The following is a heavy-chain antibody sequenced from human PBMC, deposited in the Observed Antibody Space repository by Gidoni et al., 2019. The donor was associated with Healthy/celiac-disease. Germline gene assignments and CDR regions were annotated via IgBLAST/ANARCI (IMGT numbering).Heavy chain of an antibody. CDR1: GVTFSSYK. Sequence: EVQLVESGGGLVKPGGSLRLSCAASGVTFSSYKMNWVRQAPGKGLEWVSSISSSSTYLYFADSVKGRFTISRDNAKNSLYLQMNSLRAEDTAVYYCARDDSLYFDYWGQGTLVTVSS. J-gene: IGHJ4*02. CDR3: ARDDSLYFDY. CDR2: ISSSSTYL. V-gene: IGHV3-21*01. D-gene: IGHD2-21*01.